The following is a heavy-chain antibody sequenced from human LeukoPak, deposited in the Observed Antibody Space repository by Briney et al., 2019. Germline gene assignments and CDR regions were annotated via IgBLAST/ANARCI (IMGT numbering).Heavy chain of an antibody. D-gene: IGHD1-26*01. V-gene: IGHV1-69*05. CDR2: IIPIFGTA. CDR1: GGTFSSYA. Sequence: ASVKVSCKASGGTFSSYAISWVRQAPGQGLEWMGGIIPIFGTANYAQKFQGRVTITTDESTSTAYMELSSLRSEDTAVYYCARWELRDPHAFDIWGQGTMVTVSS. J-gene: IGHJ3*02. CDR3: ARWELRDPHAFDI.